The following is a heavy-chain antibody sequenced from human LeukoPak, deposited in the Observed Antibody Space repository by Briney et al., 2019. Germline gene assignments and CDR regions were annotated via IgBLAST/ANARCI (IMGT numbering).Heavy chain of an antibody. CDR3: ARVSAVVDFDY. D-gene: IGHD2-15*01. J-gene: IGHJ4*02. CDR1: GYTFTSYD. Sequence: GASVKVSCKSSGYTFTSYDINWVRQATGQGVEWMGWINPNSGGTNYAQKFQGRVTMTRETSISTAYMELSRLRSDDTAVNYCARVSAVVDFDYWGQGTLVTVSS. V-gene: IGHV1-2*02. CDR2: INPNSGGT.